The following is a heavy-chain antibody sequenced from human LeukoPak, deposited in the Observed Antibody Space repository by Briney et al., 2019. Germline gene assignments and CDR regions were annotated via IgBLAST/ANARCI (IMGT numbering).Heavy chain of an antibody. V-gene: IGHV5-10-1*01. CDR3: ARRPFCSSTSCYTSWFDP. CDR2: IDPSDSYT. CDR1: GYSFTSYW. J-gene: IGHJ5*02. D-gene: IGHD2-2*02. Sequence: GESLRISCKGSGYSFTSYWISWVRQMPGKGLEWMGRIDPSDSYTNYSPSFQGHVTISADKSISTAYLQWSSLKASDTAMYYCARRPFCSSTSCYTSWFDPWGQGTLSPSPQ.